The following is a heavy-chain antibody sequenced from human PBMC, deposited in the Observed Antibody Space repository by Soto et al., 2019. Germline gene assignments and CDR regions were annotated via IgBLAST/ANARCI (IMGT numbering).Heavy chain of an antibody. D-gene: IGHD2-2*01. Sequence: SVKVSCKASGGTFSSYTISWVRQAPGQGLEWMGRIIPILGIANYAQKFQGRVTITADKSTSTAYMELSSLRSEDTAVYYCARVPGYCSSTSCYGFDYWGQGTLVTVSS. J-gene: IGHJ4*02. V-gene: IGHV1-69*02. CDR1: GGTFSSYT. CDR3: ARVPGYCSSTSCYGFDY. CDR2: IIPILGIA.